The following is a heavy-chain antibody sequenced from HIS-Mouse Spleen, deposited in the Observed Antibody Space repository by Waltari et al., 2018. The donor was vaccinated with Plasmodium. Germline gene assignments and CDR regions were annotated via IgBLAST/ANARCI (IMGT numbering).Heavy chain of an antibody. CDR3: ARDAGSSSSGRDY. J-gene: IGHJ4*02. D-gene: IGHD6-6*01. V-gene: IGHV4-38-2*02. CDR2: IYHGGST. CDR1: GYSISSGYY. Sequence: QVQLQESGPGLVKPSETLSLTCTVSGYSISSGYYWGWIRQPPGKGLDGIGSIYHGGSTYYNPSLKSRVTISVDTSKNQFSLKLSSVTAADTAVYYCARDAGSSSSGRDYWGQGTLVTVSS.